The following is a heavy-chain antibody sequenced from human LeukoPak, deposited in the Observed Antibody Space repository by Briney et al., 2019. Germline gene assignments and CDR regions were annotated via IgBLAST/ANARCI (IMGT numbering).Heavy chain of an antibody. CDR3: ARASSYDFWSGYYSSFDY. CDR1: GYSISSGYY. CDR2: IYHSGST. D-gene: IGHD3-3*01. Sequence: SETLSLTCTVSGYSISSGYYWGWIRQPPGKGLEWIGSIYHSGSTYYNPSLKSRVTISVDTSKNQFSLKLSSVTAADTAVSYCARASSYDFWSGYYSSFDYWGQGTLVTVSS. V-gene: IGHV4-38-2*02. J-gene: IGHJ4*02.